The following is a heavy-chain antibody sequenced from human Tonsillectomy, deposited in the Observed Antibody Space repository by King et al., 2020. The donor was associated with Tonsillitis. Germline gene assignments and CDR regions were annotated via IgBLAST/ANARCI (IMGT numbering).Heavy chain of an antibody. CDR2: IYTSGST. CDR3: ARDLGSGWYLSYNWFDP. J-gene: IGHJ5*02. CDR1: GGSISSYY. Sequence: VQLQESGPGLVKPSETLSLTCTVSGGSISSYYWNWIRQPAGKGLEWIGRIYTSGSTNYNPSLKSRVTMSVDTSKTQFSLKLSSVTAADTAVYYCARDLGSGWYLSYNWFDPWGQGTLVTVSS. D-gene: IGHD6-19*01. V-gene: IGHV4-4*07.